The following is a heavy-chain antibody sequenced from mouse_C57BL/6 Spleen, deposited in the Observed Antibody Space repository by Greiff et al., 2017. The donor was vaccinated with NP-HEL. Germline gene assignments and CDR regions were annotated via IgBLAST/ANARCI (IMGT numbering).Heavy chain of an antibody. J-gene: IGHJ1*03. CDR1: GFNIKDYY. V-gene: IGHV14-2*01. CDR2: IDPEDGET. D-gene: IGHD1-1*01. Sequence: VQLKESGAELVKPGASVKLSCTASGFNIKDYYMHWVKQRTEQGLEWIGRIDPEDGETKYAPKFQGKATITADTSSNTAYLQLSSLTSEDTAVYYCARGITTVVATPVVWGTGTTVTVSS. CDR3: ARGITTVVATPVV.